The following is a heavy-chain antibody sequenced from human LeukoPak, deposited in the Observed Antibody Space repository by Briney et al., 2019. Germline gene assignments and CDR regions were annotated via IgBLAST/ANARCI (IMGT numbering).Heavy chain of an antibody. Sequence: ASVKVSCKASGYTFTGYYMHWVPQAPGQGHEWMGWINPNSGGTNYAQTLQGRVTMTRDTSISTAYMEVSRLRSDDTAVYFCARWSDGRAFDIWGQGTKVTVSS. CDR3: ARWSDGRAFDI. CDR1: GYTFTGYY. V-gene: IGHV1-2*02. D-gene: IGHD1-26*01. J-gene: IGHJ3*02. CDR2: INPNSGGT.